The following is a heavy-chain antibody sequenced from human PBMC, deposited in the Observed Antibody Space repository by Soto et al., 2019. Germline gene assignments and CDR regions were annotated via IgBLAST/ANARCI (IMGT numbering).Heavy chain of an antibody. V-gene: IGHV3-23*01. Sequence: PGGSLRLSCAASGFSFGSYALSWVRQAPGKGLEWVSTISGSDGKTFYADSVKGRFSISRDTSQRTLYLQMNSLRADDTAMYYCARWSYLDYWGQGTRVTV. CDR1: GFSFGSYA. D-gene: IGHD3-3*01. CDR2: ISGSDGKT. J-gene: IGHJ4*02. CDR3: ARWSYLDY.